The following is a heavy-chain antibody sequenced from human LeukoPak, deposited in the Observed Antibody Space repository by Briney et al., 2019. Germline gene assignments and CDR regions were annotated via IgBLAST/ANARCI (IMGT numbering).Heavy chain of an antibody. V-gene: IGHV1-69*04. J-gene: IGHJ4*02. CDR2: ITPILGKT. CDR3: ARGRPTDGFDF. D-gene: IGHD5-24*01. Sequence: GSSVKVSCKASGGTFTNYAFSWVRQAPGQGLQWMGRITPILGKTDYAQQFQGSVTITADKSTSTAYLEVNSLKSEDTAVYYCARGRPTDGFDFWGQGTLVTVSS. CDR1: GGTFTNYA.